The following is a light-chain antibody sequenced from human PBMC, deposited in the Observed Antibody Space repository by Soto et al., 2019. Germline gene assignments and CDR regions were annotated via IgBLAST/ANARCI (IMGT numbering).Light chain of an antibody. CDR1: QSLSSGS. Sequence: IVLTQSPGTLSLSPGESATLSCRASQSLSSGSLAWYQQKPGQAPRLLIYGASSRPIGIPDRFSGSASGTDFTLTISRLEPEDFAMYYCQQYGATPWTFGQGTNVEVK. CDR2: GAS. CDR3: QQYGATPWT. V-gene: IGKV3-20*01. J-gene: IGKJ1*01.